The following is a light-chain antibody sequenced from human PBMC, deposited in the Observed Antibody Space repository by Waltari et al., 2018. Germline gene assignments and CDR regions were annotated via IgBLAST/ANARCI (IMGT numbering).Light chain of an antibody. CDR2: GSF. CDR1: QSVTSNS. CDR3: QHYGTSPRT. V-gene: IGKV3-20*01. Sequence: EIILTQSPGTLSLSPGERATLSCRASQSVTSNSLAWYQQKPGQAPGLIIYGSFNRATGIPDRFSGSGYGTDFTLTIIRLEPEEFAVYYCQHYGTSPRTFGQGTKVEL. J-gene: IGKJ1*01.